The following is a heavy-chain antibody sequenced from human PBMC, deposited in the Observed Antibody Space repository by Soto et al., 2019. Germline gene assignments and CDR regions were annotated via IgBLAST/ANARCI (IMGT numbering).Heavy chain of an antibody. CDR3: ARDKGGAALKGSGMDV. V-gene: IGHV4-31*02. CDR1: GGSIGSRDYY. CDR2: IYYNGNT. J-gene: IGHJ6*02. Sequence: QVQVQESGPGLVKPSQTLSLKCSVSGGSIGSRDYYWSWIRQHPEKGLAWIGSIYYNGNTDYNPSLRVRPTMSLDTSMNEFSLKLTSVTPADTAVYYCARDKGGAALKGSGMDVWGQGTTVTVS. D-gene: IGHD3-10*01.